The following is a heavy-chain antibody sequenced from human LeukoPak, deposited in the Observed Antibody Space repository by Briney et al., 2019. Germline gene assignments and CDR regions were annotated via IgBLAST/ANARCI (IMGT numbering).Heavy chain of an antibody. J-gene: IGHJ6*03. D-gene: IGHD5-12*01. CDR1: GYTFTSYY. V-gene: IGHV1-46*01. CDR3: ARDGIRGYSGSMYYYYYYMDV. CDR2: INPSGGST. Sequence: GASVKVSCKASGYTFTSYYMHWVRQAPGQGLEWMGVINPSGGSTSYAQKFQGRVTMTRDTSISTAYMELSRLRSDDTAVYYCARDGIRGYSGSMYYYYYYMDVWGKGTTVTISS.